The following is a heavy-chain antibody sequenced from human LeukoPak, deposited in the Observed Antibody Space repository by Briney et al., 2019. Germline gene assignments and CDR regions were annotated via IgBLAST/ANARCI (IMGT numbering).Heavy chain of an antibody. CDR1: GGSISGNY. Sequence: SETLSLTCSVSGGSISGNYWSWIPQPAGKGLECIGRISNSGSTNYNPSLKSRVTMSVDTAKNQFSLKLSSVTAADTAVYYCARASRGSFYYFDYWGQGTLVTVSS. CDR2: ISNSGST. CDR3: ARASRGSFYYFDY. J-gene: IGHJ4*02. V-gene: IGHV4-4*07. D-gene: IGHD3-22*01.